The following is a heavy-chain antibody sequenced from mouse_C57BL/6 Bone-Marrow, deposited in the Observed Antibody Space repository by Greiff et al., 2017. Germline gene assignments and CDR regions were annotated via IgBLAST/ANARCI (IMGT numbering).Heavy chain of an antibody. CDR3: ARERLLRGYAMDY. CDR2: IYPGSGST. V-gene: IGHV1-55*01. D-gene: IGHD2-3*01. CDR1: GYTFTSYW. Sequence: QVQLQQPGAELVKPGASVKMSCKASGYTFTSYWITWVKQRPGQGLEWIGDIYPGSGSTNYNEKFKSKATLTVDTSSSTAYMQLSSLTSEDSAAYDCARERLLRGYAMDYWGQGTSVTVSS. J-gene: IGHJ4*01.